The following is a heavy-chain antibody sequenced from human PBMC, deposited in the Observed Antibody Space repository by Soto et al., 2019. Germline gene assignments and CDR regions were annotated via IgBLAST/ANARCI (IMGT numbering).Heavy chain of an antibody. CDR3: ARATDDRVDYYYYMDV. J-gene: IGHJ6*03. CDR1: GFTVSSNY. CDR2: IYSGGSK. V-gene: IGHV3-66*01. D-gene: IGHD5-12*01. Sequence: GGSLRLSCAASGFTVSSNYMSWVRQAPGKGLEWVSVIYSGGSKYYADSVKGRFTISRDNSKNTLYLQMNSLRAEDTAVYYCARATDDRVDYYYYMDVWGKGTTVTVSS.